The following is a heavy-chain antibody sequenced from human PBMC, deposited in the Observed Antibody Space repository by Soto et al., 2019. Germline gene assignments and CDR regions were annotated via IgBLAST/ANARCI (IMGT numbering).Heavy chain of an antibody. J-gene: IGHJ6*02. Sequence: QVQLVQSGAEVKKPGSSVKVSCKASGGTFSSYAISWVRQAPGQGLEWMGGIIPIFGTANYAQKFQGRVTITADESTSTVYVERSSLRAEDTDVYYCACPRSAYYYYGMDVWGQGATVTGSS. V-gene: IGHV1-69*12. CDR2: IIPIFGTA. CDR3: ACPRSAYYYYGMDV. CDR1: GGTFSSYA.